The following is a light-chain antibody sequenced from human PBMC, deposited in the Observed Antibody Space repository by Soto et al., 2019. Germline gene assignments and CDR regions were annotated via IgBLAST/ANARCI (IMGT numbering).Light chain of an antibody. J-gene: IGLJ1*01. CDR1: SSDVGGYNY. CDR3: SSYAGSNNYV. V-gene: IGLV2-8*01. CDR2: GVT. Sequence: QSALTQPPSASGSPGQSVTISCTGTSSDVGGYNYVSWYQQHPGKAPKLMIYGVTKRPSGVPDRFSGSKSGNTASLTVSGLQAEDEAYYYCSSYAGSNNYVFGTGTMLTVL.